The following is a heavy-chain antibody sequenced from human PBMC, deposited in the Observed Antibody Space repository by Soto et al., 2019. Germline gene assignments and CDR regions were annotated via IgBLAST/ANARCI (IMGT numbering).Heavy chain of an antibody. J-gene: IGHJ4*02. CDR1: GGSISSSNW. D-gene: IGHD6-19*01. CDR2: IYHSGTT. Sequence: NPSETLSLTCAVSGGSISSSNWWSWVRQPPGKGLEWIGEIYHSGTTNYNPSLKSRATISVDMSKNRFSLKLSSVTAADTAVYYCARRVDSSGLFDSWGQGTLVTVSS. V-gene: IGHV4-4*02. CDR3: ARRVDSSGLFDS.